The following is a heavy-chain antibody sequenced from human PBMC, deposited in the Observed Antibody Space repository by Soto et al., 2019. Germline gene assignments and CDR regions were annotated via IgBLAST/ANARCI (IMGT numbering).Heavy chain of an antibody. V-gene: IGHV2-5*02. CDR2: IYWDDSK. J-gene: IGHJ4*02. CDR3: AHAYGGRSLY. CDR1: GFSLSTSRVG. Sequence: QITLKESGPTLVKPTQTLTLTCTFSGFSLSTSRVGVGWIRQPPGKALDWLAVIYWDDSKTYSPSLKRRLTITKDTSKHQVVLTMTNMDPVDTATYYCAHAYGGRSLYWGQGTLVTVSS. D-gene: IGHD1-26*01.